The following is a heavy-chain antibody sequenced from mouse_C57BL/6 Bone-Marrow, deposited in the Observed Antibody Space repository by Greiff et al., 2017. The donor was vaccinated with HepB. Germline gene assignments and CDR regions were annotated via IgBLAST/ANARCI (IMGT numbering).Heavy chain of an antibody. D-gene: IGHD1-1*01. CDR1: GFTFSNYW. CDR2: IRLKSDNYAT. CDR3: TGDSSFWYFDV. Sequence: EVKLQESGGGLVQPGGSMKLSCVASGFTFSNYWMNWVRQSPEKGLEWVAQIRLKSDNYATHYAESVKGRFTISRDDSKSSVYLQMNNLRAEDTGIYYCTGDSSFWYFDVWGTGTTVTVSS. J-gene: IGHJ1*03. V-gene: IGHV6-3*01.